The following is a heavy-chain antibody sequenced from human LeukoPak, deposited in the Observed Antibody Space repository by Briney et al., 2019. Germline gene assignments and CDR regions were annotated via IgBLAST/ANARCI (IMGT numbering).Heavy chain of an antibody. Sequence: PGGSLRLSCAASGFTFSDYYMSWIRQAPGKGLEWVSYISSSSSYTNYADSVKGRFTVSRDNAKNSLYLQMNSPRAEDTAVYYCARDRGGPDYYGSGSYYSTNNWFDPWGQGTLVTVSS. CDR1: GFTFSDYY. J-gene: IGHJ5*02. CDR2: ISSSSSYT. CDR3: ARDRGGPDYYGSGSYYSTNNWFDP. V-gene: IGHV3-11*05. D-gene: IGHD3-10*01.